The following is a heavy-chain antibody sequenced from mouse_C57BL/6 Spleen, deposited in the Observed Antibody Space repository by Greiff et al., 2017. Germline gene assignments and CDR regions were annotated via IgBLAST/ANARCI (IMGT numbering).Heavy chain of an antibody. D-gene: IGHD2-1*01. V-gene: IGHV5-17*01. J-gene: IGHJ1*03. Sequence: EVKLEESGGGLVKPGGSLKLSCAASGFTFSDYGMHWVRQAPEKGLEWVAYISSGSSTIYYADTVKGRFTISRDNAKNTLFLQMTSLRSEDTAMYYCARDYYGNYVGYFDVWGTGTTVTVSS. CDR1: GFTFSDYG. CDR2: ISSGSSTI. CDR3: ARDYYGNYVGYFDV.